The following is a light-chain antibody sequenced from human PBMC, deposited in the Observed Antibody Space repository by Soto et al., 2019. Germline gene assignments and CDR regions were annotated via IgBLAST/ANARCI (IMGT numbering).Light chain of an antibody. V-gene: IGLV4-69*01. Sequence: QSVLTQSPSASASLGASVKLTCTLSSGHSSYAIAWHQQQPEKGPRYLKKLNSDGSHSKGDGIPDRFSGSSSGAERYLTISSLQSEDEADYYCQTWGTGIRGVFGGGTKVTVL. J-gene: IGLJ2*01. CDR2: LNSDGSH. CDR3: QTWGTGIRGV. CDR1: SGHSSYA.